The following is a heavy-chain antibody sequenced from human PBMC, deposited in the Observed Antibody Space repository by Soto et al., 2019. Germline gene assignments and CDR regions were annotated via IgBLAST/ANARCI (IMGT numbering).Heavy chain of an antibody. CDR1: GFSLTTSGVG. CDR2: IYGDDDK. D-gene: IGHD3-16*01. Sequence: QITLKESGPALVKPTQTLTLTCSFSGFSLTTSGVGVGWIRQPPGKALEWLALIYGDDDKRYNSSLKSRLTITKDTPKDQVVLTMSNMDPGDTGTYYCAHAVGLGGLVDYWGQGTLVTVSS. J-gene: IGHJ4*02. V-gene: IGHV2-5*02. CDR3: AHAVGLGGLVDY.